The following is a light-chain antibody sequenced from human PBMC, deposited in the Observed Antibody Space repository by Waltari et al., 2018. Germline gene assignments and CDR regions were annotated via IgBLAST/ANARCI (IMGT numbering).Light chain of an antibody. Sequence: SYELTQPPSVSVSPGQTARITCSGDALPEKFAYWYQQKSGQAPVLVMYEENKRHSGIPERFSGSTSGTLATLTISGAQEDDEADYYCYSTDSSGNLVVFGGGTKLTVL. CDR2: EEN. CDR3: YSTDSSGNLVV. CDR1: ALPEKF. J-gene: IGLJ2*01. V-gene: IGLV3-10*01.